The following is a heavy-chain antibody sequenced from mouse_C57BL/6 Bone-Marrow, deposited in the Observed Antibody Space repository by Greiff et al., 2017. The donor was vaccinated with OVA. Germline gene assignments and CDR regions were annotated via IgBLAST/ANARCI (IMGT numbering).Heavy chain of an antibody. CDR1: GFSLTSYG. Sequence: VQGVESGPGLVQPSQSLSITCTVSGFSLTSYGVHWVRQSPGKGLEWLGVIWSGGSTDYNAAFISRLSISKDNSKSQVFFKMNSLQADDTAIYYCARNGRGFAYWGQGTLVTVSA. CDR2: IWSGGST. CDR3: ARNGRGFAY. D-gene: IGHD1-1*01. J-gene: IGHJ3*01. V-gene: IGHV2-2*01.